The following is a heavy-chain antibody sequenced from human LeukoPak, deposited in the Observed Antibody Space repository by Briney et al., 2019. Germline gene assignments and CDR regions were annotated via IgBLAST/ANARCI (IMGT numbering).Heavy chain of an antibody. D-gene: IGHD6-6*01. CDR3: AKIGSIAAREGIDY. V-gene: IGHV3-23*01. CDR1: GFTFSSYA. J-gene: IGHJ4*02. Sequence: GGSLRLSCAASGFTFSSYAMSWVRQAPGKGLEWVSAISGSGGSTYYADSVKGRFTICRDNSKNTLYLQMNSLRAEDTAVYCCAKIGSIAAREGIDYWGQGTLVTVSS. CDR2: ISGSGGST.